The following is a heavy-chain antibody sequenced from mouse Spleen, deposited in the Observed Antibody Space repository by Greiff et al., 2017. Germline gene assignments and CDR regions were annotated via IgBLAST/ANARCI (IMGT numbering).Heavy chain of an antibody. CDR3: ANGAARATAWFAY. Sequence: QVQLQQPGAELVKPGASVKMSCKASGYTFTSYWITWVKQRPGQGLEWIGDIYPGSGSTNYNEKFKSKATLTVDTSSSTAYMQLSSLTSEDSAVYYCANGAARATAWFAYWGQGTLVTVSA. V-gene: IGHV1-55*01. D-gene: IGHD3-1*01. CDR1: GYTFTSYW. CDR2: IYPGSGST. J-gene: IGHJ3*01.